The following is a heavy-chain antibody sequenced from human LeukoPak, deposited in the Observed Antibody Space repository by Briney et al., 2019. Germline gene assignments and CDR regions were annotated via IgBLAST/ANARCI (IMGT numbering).Heavy chain of an antibody. Sequence: ASVKVSCKASGYTFSDYYMHWVRQAPGQGLEWMGWINPKSGDTNYSQKFLARVTMTRDTSITTTYIELSRLSSDDTAVYYCARQDTGQLDYWGQGTLVTVSS. CDR3: ARQDTGQLDY. D-gene: IGHD2-8*02. CDR1: GYTFSDYY. CDR2: INPKSGDT. V-gene: IGHV1-2*02. J-gene: IGHJ4*02.